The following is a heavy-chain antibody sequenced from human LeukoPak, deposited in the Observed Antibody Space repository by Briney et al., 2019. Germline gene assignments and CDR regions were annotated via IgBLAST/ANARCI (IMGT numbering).Heavy chain of an antibody. V-gene: IGHV3-64*03. D-gene: IGHD3-22*01. CDR1: GFTFSGYA. CDR3: ATVLVYYDSSGYYLDY. CDR2: IISNGEST. Sequence: PGGSLRLSCSASGFTFSGYAMHWVRQAPGKGLEYVSAIISNGESTYYSDSVKDRFTISRDNSKNTLYLQMSSLRSEDTAVYYCATVLVYYDSSGYYLDYWGQGTLVTVSS. J-gene: IGHJ4*02.